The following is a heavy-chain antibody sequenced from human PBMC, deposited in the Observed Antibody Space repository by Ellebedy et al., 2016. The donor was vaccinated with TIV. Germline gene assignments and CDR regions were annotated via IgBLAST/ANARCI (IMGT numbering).Heavy chain of an antibody. J-gene: IGHJ6*02. D-gene: IGHD3-10*01. CDR2: INWNSAKI. CDR3: AKDLRASPPVTGIDV. Sequence: GGSLRLSCAAFGFTFDDYAIHWVRQAPGKGLEWVSGINWNSAKIGYADSVKGRFTISRDSAKNSLYLQMNTLRAEDTALYYCAKDLRASPPVTGIDVWGQGTTVTVSS. V-gene: IGHV3-9*01. CDR1: GFTFDDYA.